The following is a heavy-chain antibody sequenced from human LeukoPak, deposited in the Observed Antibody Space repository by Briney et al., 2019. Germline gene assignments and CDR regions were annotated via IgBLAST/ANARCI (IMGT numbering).Heavy chain of an antibody. CDR3: ARGGSRYSYGQRWFDP. J-gene: IGHJ5*02. Sequence: SETLSLTCTVSGGSISSYYWSWIRQPPGKGLEWIGEINHSGSTNYNPSLKSRVTISVDTSKNQFSLKLSSVTAADTAVYYCARGGSRYSYGQRWFDPWGQGTLVTVSS. V-gene: IGHV4-34*01. CDR1: GGSISSYY. CDR2: INHSGST. D-gene: IGHD5-18*01.